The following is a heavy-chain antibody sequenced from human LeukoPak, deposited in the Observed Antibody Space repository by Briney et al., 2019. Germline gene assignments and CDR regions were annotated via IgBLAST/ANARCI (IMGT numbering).Heavy chain of an antibody. J-gene: IGHJ4*02. CDR2: IKQDGSEK. CDR3: ARSGYDPNPHFDY. CDR1: GFTFSSYW. V-gene: IGHV3-7*01. D-gene: IGHD5-12*01. Sequence: GGSLRLSCAASGFTFSSYWMSWVRRAPGKGLEWVANIKQDGSEKYYVDSVKGRFTISRDNAKNSLYLQMNSLRAEDTAVYYCARSGYDPNPHFDYWGQGTLVTVSS.